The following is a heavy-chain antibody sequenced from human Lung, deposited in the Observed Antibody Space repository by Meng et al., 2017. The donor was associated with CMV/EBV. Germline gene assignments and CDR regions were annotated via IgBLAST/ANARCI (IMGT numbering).Heavy chain of an antibody. D-gene: IGHD6-13*01. J-gene: IGHJ6*02. CDR2: ISTYSGNT. CDR1: GYTFINHG. V-gene: IGHV1-18*01. Sequence: ASVXVSXKASGYTFINHGFSWVRQAPGQGLEWMGWISTYSGNTNYAQKFQGRVTMSTDTSTNTAYMELRSLRSDDTAVYYCARDFVPFGATAVYYGMDVWXQGTXVTV. CDR3: ARDFVPFGATAVYYGMDV.